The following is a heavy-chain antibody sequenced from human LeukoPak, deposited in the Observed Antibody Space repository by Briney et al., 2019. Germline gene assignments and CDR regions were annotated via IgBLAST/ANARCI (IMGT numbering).Heavy chain of an antibody. CDR3: AGLYSNSRPTAMGTLFDN. Sequence: GGSLRLSCAASGFDLSTYAMHWVRQAPGKGLEWVAVIWFDERIKYYADAVKGRFTISRDNSKNTLYLQMNSLRAEDTAVYYCAGLYSNSRPTAMGTLFDNWGQGTLVTVSS. CDR1: GFDLSTYA. D-gene: IGHD6-6*01. CDR2: IWFDERIK. J-gene: IGHJ4*02. V-gene: IGHV3-33*01.